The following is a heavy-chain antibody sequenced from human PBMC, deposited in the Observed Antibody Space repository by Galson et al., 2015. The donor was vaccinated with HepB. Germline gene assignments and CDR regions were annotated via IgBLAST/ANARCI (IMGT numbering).Heavy chain of an antibody. D-gene: IGHD6-19*01. CDR1: GYSFTSYW. CDR3: ASSGDGRTVAESVLGY. Sequence: QSGAEVKKPGESLKISCKGSGYSFTSYWIGWVRQMPGKGLEWVGIIYPGDSDTRYSPSFQGQVTISADKSISTAYLQWGSLKASDTAMYYCASSGDGRTVAESVLGYWGQGTLVTVSS. CDR2: IYPGDSDT. V-gene: IGHV5-51*01. J-gene: IGHJ4*02.